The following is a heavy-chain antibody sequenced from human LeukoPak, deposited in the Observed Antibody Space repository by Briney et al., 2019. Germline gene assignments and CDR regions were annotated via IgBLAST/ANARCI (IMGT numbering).Heavy chain of an antibody. Sequence: SETLSLTCAVYGGSFSGYYWSWIRQPPGKGLEWIGEINHSGSTNYNPSLKSRVTISVDTSKNQFSLKLSSVTAADTAVYYCAVHMRYYYGSGSYYRPANWFDPWGQGTLVTVSS. CDR2: INHSGST. J-gene: IGHJ5*02. CDR3: AVHMRYYYGSGSYYRPANWFDP. CDR1: GGSFSGYY. D-gene: IGHD3-10*01. V-gene: IGHV4-34*01.